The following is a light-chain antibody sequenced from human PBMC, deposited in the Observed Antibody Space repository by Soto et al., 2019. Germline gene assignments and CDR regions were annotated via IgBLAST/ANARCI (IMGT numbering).Light chain of an antibody. V-gene: IGLV2-23*02. CDR3: CSYAGGGTYV. Sequence: QSALTQPASVSGSPGQSITISCTGTISDVGTYNLVSWFQQHPGKAPKLMIYEVSERPSGVSNRFSGSKSGNAASLTISGLQAEDEADYHCCSYAGGGTYVFGTGTKLTVL. CDR1: ISDVGTYNL. J-gene: IGLJ1*01. CDR2: EVS.